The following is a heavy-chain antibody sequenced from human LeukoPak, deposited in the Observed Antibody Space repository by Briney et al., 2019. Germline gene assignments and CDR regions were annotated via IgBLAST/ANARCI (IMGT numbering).Heavy chain of an antibody. CDR3: ARHGGYSYGPFDY. D-gene: IGHD5-18*01. V-gene: IGHV4-59*08. J-gene: IGHJ4*02. Sequence: SETLSLTCTVSGGSISNYYWSWIRQPPGKGLVWIGYIYNSGSTNYNPSLKPRVTISVDTSKNQFSLKLSSVTAADTAVYYCARHGGYSYGPFDYWGQGTLVTVSS. CDR1: GGSISNYY. CDR2: IYNSGST.